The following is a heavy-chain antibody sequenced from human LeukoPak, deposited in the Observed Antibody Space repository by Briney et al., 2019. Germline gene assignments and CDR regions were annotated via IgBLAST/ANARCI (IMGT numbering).Heavy chain of an antibody. V-gene: IGHV4-30-4*08. Sequence: PSQTLSLTCTVSGGSISSGDYYWSWLRQPPGKSLEWIGYIYYSGSIYYNPSLKSRVTISVDTSKNQFSLKLSSVTAADTAVYYCARVLPPRHYDSSGSPFDYWGQGTLVTVSS. J-gene: IGHJ4*02. D-gene: IGHD3-22*01. CDR1: GGSISSGDYY. CDR2: IYYSGSI. CDR3: ARVLPPRHYDSSGSPFDY.